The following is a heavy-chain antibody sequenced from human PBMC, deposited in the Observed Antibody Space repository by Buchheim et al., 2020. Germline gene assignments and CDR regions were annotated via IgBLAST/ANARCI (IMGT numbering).Heavy chain of an antibody. CDR3: AKDDRYYDSSGYCGY. J-gene: IGHJ4*02. CDR1: GFTFSSYA. CDR2: ISGSGGST. D-gene: IGHD3-22*01. Sequence: EVQLLESGGGLVQPGGSLRLSCAASGFTFSSYAMSWVRQAPGKGLEWVSAISGSGGSTTYADSGKGRLTISRDNSKKTWYLQMNSLRAEDTAVYYCAKDDRYYDSSGYCGYWGQGTL. V-gene: IGHV3-23*01.